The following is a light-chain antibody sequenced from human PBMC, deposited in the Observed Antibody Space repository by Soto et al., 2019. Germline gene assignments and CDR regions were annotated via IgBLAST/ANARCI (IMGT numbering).Light chain of an antibody. CDR3: CSYAGSSTFV. Sequence: QSVLTQPASVSGSPGQSITISCTGTSNNVGNYNLVSWYQQHPGKVPKVMIYEDNKRPSGVSNRFSGSKSGNTASLTISGLQAEDEADYYCCSYAGSSTFVFGGGTKLTVL. V-gene: IGLV2-23*02. CDR1: SNNVGNYNL. J-gene: IGLJ3*02. CDR2: EDN.